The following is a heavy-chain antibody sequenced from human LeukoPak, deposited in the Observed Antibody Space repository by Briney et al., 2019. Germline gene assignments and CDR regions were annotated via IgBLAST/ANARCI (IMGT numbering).Heavy chain of an antibody. CDR2: IIPIFATA. D-gene: IGHD5-18*01. J-gene: IGHJ4*02. V-gene: IGHV1-69*05. CDR3: ASSTRGVHEYSYGGYFDY. CDR1: GYTFTSYD. Sequence: SVKVSCKASGYTFTSYDINWVRQATGQGLEWMGGIIPIFATANYAQKFQGRVTITTDESTSTAYMELSSLRSEDTAVYYCASSTRGVHEYSYGGYFDYWGQGTLVTVSS.